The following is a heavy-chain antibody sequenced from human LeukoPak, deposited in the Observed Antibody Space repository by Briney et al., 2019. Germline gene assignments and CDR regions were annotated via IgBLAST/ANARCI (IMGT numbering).Heavy chain of an antibody. J-gene: IGHJ5*02. CDR1: GYTFTSYY. CDR2: INPSGGST. V-gene: IGHV1-46*01. CDR3: ARDNSVEETAWCFDP. Sequence: ASVKVSCKASGYTFTSYYMHWVRQSPGQGLEWMGIINPSGGSTSYAQKFQGRVTMTRDMSTSTDYMELISLRSEETAVYDCARDNSVEETAWCFDPWGQGTLVTVSS. D-gene: IGHD2-8*02.